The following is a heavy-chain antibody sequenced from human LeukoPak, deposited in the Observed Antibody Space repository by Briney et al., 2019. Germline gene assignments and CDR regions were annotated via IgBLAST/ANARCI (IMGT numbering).Heavy chain of an antibody. CDR3: ARSGYD. CDR1: GGSISSSNW. Sequence: SETLSLTCAVSGGSISSSNWWNWVRQSPGKGLEWIGEINHSGSTNYNPSLKSRVSISVDKSKNQFSLKLSSVTAADTAVYYCARSGYDWGQGTLVTVSS. V-gene: IGHV4-4*02. D-gene: IGHD6-13*01. J-gene: IGHJ4*02. CDR2: INHSGST.